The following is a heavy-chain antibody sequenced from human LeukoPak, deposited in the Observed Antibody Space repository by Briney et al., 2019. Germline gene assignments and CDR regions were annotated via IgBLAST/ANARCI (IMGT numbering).Heavy chain of an antibody. V-gene: IGHV1-18*01. D-gene: IGHD3-22*01. J-gene: IGHJ4*02. CDR2: ISAYNGNT. Sequence: ASVKVSCKPSGYTFTSYGISWGRQAPGQGLDGMGWISAYNGNTNYAQKLEGRVTMTTDTSTSTAYMELRSLRSDDTAVYYCAREGSSGYYYGYWGQGTLVTVSS. CDR3: AREGSSGYYYGY. CDR1: GYTFTSYG.